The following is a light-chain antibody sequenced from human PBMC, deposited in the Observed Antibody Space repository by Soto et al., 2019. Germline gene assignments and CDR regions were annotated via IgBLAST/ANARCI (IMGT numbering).Light chain of an antibody. Sequence: DIVMTQSPATLSVSPGEGATLSCRAGQSVGSNLAWYQQKPGQAPRLLIYDASNRATGIPARFSGSGSGTDFTLTISSLEPEDFAVYYCQQRSNLITFGQGTRLEIK. CDR2: DAS. CDR3: QQRSNLIT. J-gene: IGKJ5*01. CDR1: QSVGSN. V-gene: IGKV3-11*01.